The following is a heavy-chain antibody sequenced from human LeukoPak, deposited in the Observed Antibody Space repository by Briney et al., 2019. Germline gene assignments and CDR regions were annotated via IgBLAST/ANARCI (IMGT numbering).Heavy chain of an antibody. D-gene: IGHD4-17*01. CDR1: GGSISSYY. V-gene: IGHV4-59*08. J-gene: IGHJ5*02. CDR2: IYYSGST. CDR3: AGHTYGDAGYNWFDP. Sequence: SETLSLTCTVSGGSISSYYWSWIRQPAGKGLEWVGYIYYSGSTNYNPSLKSRVTISVDTSKNQFSLKLSSVTAADTAVYYCAGHTYGDAGYNWFDPWGQGTLVTVSS.